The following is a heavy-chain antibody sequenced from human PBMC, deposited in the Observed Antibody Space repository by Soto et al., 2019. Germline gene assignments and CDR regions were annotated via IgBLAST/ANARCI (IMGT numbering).Heavy chain of an antibody. CDR3: ARLPKGSVVTA. V-gene: IGHV3-48*02. CDR2: ISSSSDST. Sequence: LVESGGGLVYPGGSLTLSCVGSGFRFSEHSMNWVRQAPGKGLQWVSYISSSSDSTYYADSVKGRFTVSRDNAKNALLLQMNRLRDDDTATYYCARLPKGSVVTAWGQGVRVTVSS. J-gene: IGHJ4*02. D-gene: IGHD2-21*02. CDR1: GFRFSEHS.